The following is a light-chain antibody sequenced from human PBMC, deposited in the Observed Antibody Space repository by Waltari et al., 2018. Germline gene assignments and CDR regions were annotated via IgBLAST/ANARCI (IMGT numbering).Light chain of an antibody. CDR3: TSYTSRHSLV. V-gene: IGLV2-14*03. CDR2: DVS. J-gene: IGLJ1*01. Sequence: QSALTHPASVSGSPGQSSTISCTGTSRDVGDYDWVPLYQPHPGKAPKVVIFDVSYRPSWVSNRFSGSKSGNTASLTISGLQAEDEADYYCTSYTSRHSLVFGTGTKVTVL. CDR1: SRDVGDYDW.